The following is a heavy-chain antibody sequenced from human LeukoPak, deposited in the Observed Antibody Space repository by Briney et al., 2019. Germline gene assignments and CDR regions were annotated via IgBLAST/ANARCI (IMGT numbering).Heavy chain of an antibody. V-gene: IGHV1-8*03. CDR1: GYTFTGYY. J-gene: IGHJ4*02. CDR2: MNPNSGNT. Sequence: ASVKVSCKASGYTFTGYYMHWVRQAPGQGLEWVGWMNPNSGNTGYAQKFQGRVTITRNTSISTAYMELSSLRSEDTAVYYCARTYYYDSSGYYFDYWGQGTLVAVSS. D-gene: IGHD3-22*01. CDR3: ARTYYYDSSGYYFDY.